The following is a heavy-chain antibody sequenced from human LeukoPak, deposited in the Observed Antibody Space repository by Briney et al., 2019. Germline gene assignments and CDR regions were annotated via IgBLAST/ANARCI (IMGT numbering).Heavy chain of an antibody. J-gene: IGHJ4*01. CDR1: GGSLSSSTYC. CDR2: FFYGGST. D-gene: IGHD3-22*01. CDR3: ATTWHYDSRGYLFED. Sequence: SETLSLTCTVSGGSLSSSTYCWAWIRQTPGRGLEWIGTFFYGGSTSYIPSLKSRVTISLDTPKRQLSLKLSSVTAADTAVYFCATTWHYDSRGYLFEDWGHGTRVTVSS. V-gene: IGHV4-39*07.